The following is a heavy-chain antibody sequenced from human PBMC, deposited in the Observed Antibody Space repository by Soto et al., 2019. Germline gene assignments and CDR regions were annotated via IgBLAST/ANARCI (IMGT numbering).Heavy chain of an antibody. J-gene: IGHJ5*02. CDR2: ISYDGSNK. V-gene: IGHV3-30-3*01. Sequence: QVQLVESGGGVVQPGRSLRLSCAASGFTFSSYAMHWVRQAPGKGLEWVAVISYDGSNKNYADSVKGRFTISRDNSKNTLYLQMNSLRDEDNAVYYCAEGIRFDPWGQGTLVTVSS. CDR1: GFTFSSYA. D-gene: IGHD3-10*01. CDR3: AEGIRFDP.